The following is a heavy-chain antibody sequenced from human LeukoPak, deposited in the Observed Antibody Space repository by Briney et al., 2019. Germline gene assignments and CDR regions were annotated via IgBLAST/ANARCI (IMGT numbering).Heavy chain of an antibody. CDR2: FGSDGLT. Sequence: GGSLRLSCAASGFTFSSFAMSWVRQAPGRGLEWVSSFGSDGLTYYADSVKGRFIISRDNSKNTLFLQMNSLRVKDTAIYYCAKDRTVGASYWYFDLWGRGTLVTVSS. D-gene: IGHD1-26*01. CDR3: AKDRTVGASYWYFDL. V-gene: IGHV3-23*01. J-gene: IGHJ2*01. CDR1: GFTFSSFA.